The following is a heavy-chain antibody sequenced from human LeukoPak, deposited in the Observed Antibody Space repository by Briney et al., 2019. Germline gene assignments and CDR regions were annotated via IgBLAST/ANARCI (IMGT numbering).Heavy chain of an antibody. CDR3: ARDDYSNYGHY. V-gene: IGHV4-38-2*02. CDR1: GYSISSGYF. CDR2: IYHSGT. D-gene: IGHD4-11*01. J-gene: IGHJ4*02. Sequence: SEALSLTCAVSGYSISSGYFWAWIRPPPGKGLEWIGSIYHSGTHYNPSLESRVTISMDTSKNQFSLRLRSVTAADTAVYYCARDDYSNYGHYWGQGKLVTVSS.